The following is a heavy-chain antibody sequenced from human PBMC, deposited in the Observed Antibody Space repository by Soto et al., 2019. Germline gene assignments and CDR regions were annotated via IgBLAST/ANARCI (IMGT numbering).Heavy chain of an antibody. D-gene: IGHD2-15*01. CDR2: ISHTGRT. CDR1: CGSFSGYY. CDR3: ARDPANLALAVAYFDS. V-gene: IGHV4-34*11. Sequence: PSETLSLTCAVYCGSFSGYYWSWIRQPPGKGLEWIGSISHTGRTSYNPSLKSRVSISVDTSKNQFSLTLTSVTAADTAVYYCARDPANLALAVAYFDSWGQGTLVT. J-gene: IGHJ4*02.